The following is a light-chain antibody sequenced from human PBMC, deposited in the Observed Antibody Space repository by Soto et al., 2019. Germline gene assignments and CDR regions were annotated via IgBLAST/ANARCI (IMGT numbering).Light chain of an antibody. CDR3: QQHGSSPWT. J-gene: IGKJ1*01. CDR2: GAS. CDR1: QSVPSNF. Sequence: IVLTQSPGTLSLSPGERASLSCGASQSVPSNFLAWYQQKPGQTPKLLIYGASTRATGIPDRFSGSGSGTDFTLTITSLEPEDFALYYCQQHGSSPWTFGQGTTVELK. V-gene: IGKV3-20*01.